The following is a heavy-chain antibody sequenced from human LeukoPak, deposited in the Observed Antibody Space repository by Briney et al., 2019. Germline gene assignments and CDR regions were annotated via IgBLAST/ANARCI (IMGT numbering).Heavy chain of an antibody. D-gene: IGHD1-1*01. CDR2: ISSSGTTI. J-gene: IGHJ6*02. CDR3: ARELTTGTTLYYGMDV. V-gene: IGHV3-48*03. CDR1: GFTFSTYE. Sequence: GGSLRLSCAASGFTFSTYEMNWVRQAPGKGLEWVSYISSSGTTIYYTDSVKGRFTISRDNAKNSMYLQMNSLRAEDTAVYYCARELTTGTTLYYGMDVWGQGTTVTVSS.